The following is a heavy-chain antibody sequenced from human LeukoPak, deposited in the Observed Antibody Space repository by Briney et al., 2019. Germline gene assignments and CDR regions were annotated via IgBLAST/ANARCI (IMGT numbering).Heavy chain of an antibody. D-gene: IGHD3-9*01. CDR1: GYTFTSYY. J-gene: IGHJ4*02. CDR2: INPSGGST. Sequence: ASVKVSCKASGYTFTSYYMHWVRQAPGQGLEWMGIINPSGGSTSYAQKFQGRVTMTRDTSTSTVYMELSSLRSEDTAVYYCARGRLGGHFNWMPSPPDYWGQGTLVTVSS. CDR3: ARGRLGGHFNWMPSPPDY. V-gene: IGHV1-46*01.